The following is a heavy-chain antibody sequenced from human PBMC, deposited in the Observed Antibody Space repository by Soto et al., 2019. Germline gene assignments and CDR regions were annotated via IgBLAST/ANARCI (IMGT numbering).Heavy chain of an antibody. CDR1: GGTFSSYA. CDR3: ARSQGGSSSLDIYYNYYYGMDV. J-gene: IGHJ6*02. D-gene: IGHD2-15*01. V-gene: IGHV1-69*01. Sequence: QVQLVQSGAEVKKPGSSVKVSCTAPGGTFSSYAISWVRQAPGQGLEWMGGIIPIFGTANYAQKFQGRVTITADESTSTGYRELSRLRSEHTAVYYCARSQGGSSSLDIYYNYYYGMDVWGQGTTVTVSS. CDR2: IIPIFGTA.